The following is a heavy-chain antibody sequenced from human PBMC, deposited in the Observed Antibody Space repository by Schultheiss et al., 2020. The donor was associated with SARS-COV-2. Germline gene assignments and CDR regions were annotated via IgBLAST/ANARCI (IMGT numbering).Heavy chain of an antibody. CDR3: ARRRDYFDY. J-gene: IGHJ4*02. CDR2: ISSSGSAT. V-gene: IGHV3-11*01. CDR1: GFTFSDYF. Sequence: GGSLRLSCAASGFTFSDYFMSWIRQAPGKGLEWLSYISSSGSATYYADSVKGRFTISRDNAKNSLYLQMDSLRAEDTAVYYCARRRDYFDYWAQGTLVTVSS.